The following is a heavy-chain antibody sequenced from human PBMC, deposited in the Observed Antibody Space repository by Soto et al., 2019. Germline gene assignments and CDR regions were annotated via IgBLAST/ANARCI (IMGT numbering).Heavy chain of an antibody. V-gene: IGHV4-59*08. CDR1: GSPISDNY. CDR3: ASLYSSVVAATLALGIDP. Sequence: SETLSLTCTVSGSPISDNYWSWFRQAPGQGLEWVGYIYYTGTTTYNPSVKSRVTISLDTSKSQFSLILRSVTAADTAVYYCASLYSSVVAATLALGIDPWGQGTLVTVSS. J-gene: IGHJ5*02. CDR2: IYYTGTT. D-gene: IGHD2-15*01.